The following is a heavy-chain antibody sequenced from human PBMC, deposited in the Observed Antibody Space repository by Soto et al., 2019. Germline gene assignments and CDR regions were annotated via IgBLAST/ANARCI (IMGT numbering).Heavy chain of an antibody. J-gene: IGHJ4*02. CDR1: GSTFNSYP. Sequence: GGSLRLSCADSGSTFNSYPMAWVRQAPGKGLEWVSSIDVSGVYTYYSDPVKGRFTISRDNSKSTLYLQLNSLRAEDTALYYCAKLTPASDNWGQGTLVTVSS. CDR2: IDVSGVYT. V-gene: IGHV3-23*01. CDR3: AKLTPASDN. D-gene: IGHD2-2*01.